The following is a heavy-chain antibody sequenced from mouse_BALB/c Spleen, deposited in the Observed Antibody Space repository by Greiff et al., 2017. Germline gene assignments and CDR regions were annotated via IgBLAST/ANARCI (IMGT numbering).Heavy chain of an antibody. CDR1: GFAFSSYD. V-gene: IGHV5-12-1*01. D-gene: IGHD2-3*01. J-gene: IGHJ4*01. CDR3: ARHAIYDGYDAMDN. Sequence: EVKLMESGGGLVKPGGSLKLSCAASGFAFSSYDMSWVRQTPEKRLEWVAYISSGGGSTYYPDTVKGRFTISRDNAKNTLYLQMSSLKSEDTAMYNCARHAIYDGYDAMDNWGQGTPHTVSS. CDR2: ISSGGGST.